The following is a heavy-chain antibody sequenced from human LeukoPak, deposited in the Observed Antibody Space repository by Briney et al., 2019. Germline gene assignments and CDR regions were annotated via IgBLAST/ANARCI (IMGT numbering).Heavy chain of an antibody. V-gene: IGHV3-7*01. CDR2: IKQDGSEK. D-gene: IGHD3-9*01. CDR3: ARESRRYDILTGYYNGNWFDP. CDR1: GFSLSSYW. Sequence: GGSLRLSCAAPGFSLSSYWMSWVRQAPGNGLEWVANIKQDGSEKYYGDSVKGRFTISRDNAKNSLYLQMNSLRAEDTAVYYCARESRRYDILTGYYNGNWFDPWGQGTLVTVSS. J-gene: IGHJ5*02.